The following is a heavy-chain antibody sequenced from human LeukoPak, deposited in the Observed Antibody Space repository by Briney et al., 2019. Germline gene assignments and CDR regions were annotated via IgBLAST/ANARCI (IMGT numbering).Heavy chain of an antibody. CDR3: AREVRGEQYFDY. D-gene: IGHD3-10*01. CDR2: ISYDGSNK. CDR1: GFTFSSYG. J-gene: IGHJ4*02. Sequence: PGGSLRLSCAASGFTFSSYGMHWVRQAPGKGLEWVAVISYDGSNKYYADSVKGRFTISRDNSKNTLYLQMNSLRAEDTAVYFCAREVRGEQYFDYWGQGTLVTVSS. V-gene: IGHV3-30*03.